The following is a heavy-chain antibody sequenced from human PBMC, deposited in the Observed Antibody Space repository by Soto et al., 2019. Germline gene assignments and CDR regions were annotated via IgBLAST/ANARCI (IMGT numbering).Heavy chain of an antibody. CDR1: GYTFTSYY. V-gene: IGHV1-46*01. CDR2: INPSGGGT. D-gene: IGHD6-6*01. CDR3: ARSWAAARLGFDY. Sequence: QVQLVQSGAEVKKPGASVKVSCKASGYTFTSYYMHWVRQAPGQGLEWMVIINPSGGGTSYALKFQGRVIMTTDASTSAVYVELSSLRSEDTDVYYLARSWAAARLGFDYWGQGPLVTVSS. J-gene: IGHJ4*02.